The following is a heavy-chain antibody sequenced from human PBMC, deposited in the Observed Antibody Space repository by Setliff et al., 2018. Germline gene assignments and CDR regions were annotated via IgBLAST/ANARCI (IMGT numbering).Heavy chain of an antibody. CDR3: TTAPLAAASTC. D-gene: IGHD6-13*01. V-gene: IGHV3-15*01. J-gene: IGHJ4*02. Sequence: GWSLRLSCAASGFTFSNAWMSWVRQAPGKGLEWVGRIKSKTDGGTTDYAAPVKGRFTISRDDSKNTLYLQMNSLKTEDTAVYYCTTAPLAAASTCWGQGTLVTVSS. CDR2: IKSKTDGGTT. CDR1: GFTFSNAW.